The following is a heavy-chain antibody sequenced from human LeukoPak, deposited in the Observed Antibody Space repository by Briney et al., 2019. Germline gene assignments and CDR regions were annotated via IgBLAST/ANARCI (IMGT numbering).Heavy chain of an antibody. CDR2: INPNSGGT. D-gene: IGHD3-10*01. Sequence: EASVKVSCKASGYTFTGYYMHWVRQAPGQGLEWMGWINPNSGGTNYAQKFQGWVTMTRDTSISTAYMELSRLRSDDTAVYYCARLVTMVRADHTEDWFDPWGQGTLVTVSS. V-gene: IGHV1-2*04. J-gene: IGHJ5*02. CDR3: ARLVTMVRADHTEDWFDP. CDR1: GYTFTGYY.